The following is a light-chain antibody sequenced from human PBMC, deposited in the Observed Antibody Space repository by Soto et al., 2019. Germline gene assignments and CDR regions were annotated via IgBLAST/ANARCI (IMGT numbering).Light chain of an antibody. CDR1: QSVSSTY. J-gene: IGKJ5*01. CDR2: GAS. Sequence: EVVLTQSPGTLSLSPGARATLSCRASQSVSSTYLAWYQQKPGQAPRLLLYGASTRATDIPDRISGSGSGTDFTLTISRLEPEDFAVYYCQHYGSTPWSFGQGTRLEIK. V-gene: IGKV3-20*01. CDR3: QHYGSTPWS.